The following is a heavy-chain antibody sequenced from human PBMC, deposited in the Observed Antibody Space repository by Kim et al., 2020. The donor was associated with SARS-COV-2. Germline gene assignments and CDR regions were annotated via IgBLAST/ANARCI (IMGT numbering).Heavy chain of an antibody. V-gene: IGHV4-59*13. Sequence: SETLSLTCTVSGGSINYYWWWLRRPPAKGLEGSGYNFYSGSPDYNPALKSRDTITVAMFTKQFSLNLSSVTAADTAVYYCARGGQWQDFDYWGQGTRVTVPS. J-gene: IGHJ4*02. CDR3: ARGGQWQDFDY. CDR1: GGSINYY. D-gene: IGHD6-19*01. CDR2: NFYSGSP.